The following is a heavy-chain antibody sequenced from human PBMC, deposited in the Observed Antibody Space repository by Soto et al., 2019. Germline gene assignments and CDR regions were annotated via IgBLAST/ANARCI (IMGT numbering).Heavy chain of an antibody. D-gene: IGHD3-3*01. Sequence: PGGSLRLSCAASGFTLSNYSMSWVRQTPGKGLEWVSSISSNSNYKYYVDSVKVRFTISRDNAKSSLYLQMNSLRAEDSAMYYCARTASGHYYEGFDYWGQGTLVTVSS. CDR2: ISSNSNYK. J-gene: IGHJ4*02. V-gene: IGHV3-21*04. CDR1: GFTLSNYS. CDR3: ARTASGHYYEGFDY.